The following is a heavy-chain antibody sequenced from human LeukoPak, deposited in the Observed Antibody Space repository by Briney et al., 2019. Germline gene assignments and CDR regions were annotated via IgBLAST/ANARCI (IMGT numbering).Heavy chain of an antibody. V-gene: IGHV4-59*08. D-gene: IGHD5/OR15-5a*01. CDR3: AGASYSTSFDY. CDR2: IYYSGST. J-gene: IGHJ4*02. Sequence: SETLSLTCTVSGGSISSYYWSWIRQPPGKGLEWIGYIYYSGSTNYNPSLKSRVTISVDTSKNQFSLKLSSVTAADTAVYYCAGASYSTSFDYWGQGTLVTVSS. CDR1: GGSISSYY.